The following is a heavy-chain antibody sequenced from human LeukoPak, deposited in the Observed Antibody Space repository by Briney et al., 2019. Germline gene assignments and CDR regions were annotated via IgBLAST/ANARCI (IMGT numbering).Heavy chain of an antibody. CDR2: IFYSGST. J-gene: IGHJ4*02. D-gene: IGHD6-19*01. CDR3: ARERVAGAVIFFDY. CDR1: GGSISSYY. V-gene: IGHV4-39*07. Sequence: SETLSLTCTVSGGSISSYYWGWIRQPPGKGLEWIGNIFYSGSTYYSPSLKSRVTISLDTSRNQFSLKLTSVTAADTAVYYCARERVAGAVIFFDYWGQGTLATVSS.